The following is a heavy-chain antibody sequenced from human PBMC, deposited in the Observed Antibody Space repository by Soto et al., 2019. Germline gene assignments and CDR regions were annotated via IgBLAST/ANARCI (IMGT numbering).Heavy chain of an antibody. V-gene: IGHV4-4*02. CDR2: IYHSGST. J-gene: IGHJ4*02. Sequence: QVQLQESGPGLVKPSGTLSLTCAVSSGSISSSNWWSWVRQPPGKGLEWIGEIYHSGSTNYNPSLQSRVTISVDKSKNQFSLKLSSVTAADTAVYYCARLGDIMITFGGVIDYWGQGTLVTVSS. CDR1: SGSISSSNW. CDR3: ARLGDIMITFGGVIDY. D-gene: IGHD3-16*02.